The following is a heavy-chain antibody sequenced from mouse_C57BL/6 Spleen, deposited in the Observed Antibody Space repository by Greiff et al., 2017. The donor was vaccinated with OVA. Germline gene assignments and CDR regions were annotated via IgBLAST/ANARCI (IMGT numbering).Heavy chain of an antibody. CDR1: GYTFTSYG. D-gene: IGHD3-3*01. V-gene: IGHV1-81*01. J-gene: IGHJ4*01. CDR2: IYPRSGNT. CDR3: AGRDNYGGDAMDY. Sequence: VQLQQSGAELARPGASVKLSCKASGYTFTSYGISWVKQRPGQGLEWIGEIYPRSGNTYYNAKFKGKATLTADKSSSTAYMELRSLTSEDAAVYVCAGRDNYGGDAMDYWGQGTSVTVSS.